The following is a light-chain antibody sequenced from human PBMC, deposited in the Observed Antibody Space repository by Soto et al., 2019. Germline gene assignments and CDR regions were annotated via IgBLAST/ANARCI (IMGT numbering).Light chain of an antibody. Sequence: EIVLTQSPGSLSLFPGERATLSCRASQTVGRNYLAWFQQKPGQALRLLIYDASTRATGIPDKFGGSGSGTDFTLTISRLEPEDFAVYYCQQYVNSPITFGQGTRLEIK. V-gene: IGKV3-20*01. CDR3: QQYVNSPIT. CDR1: QTVGRNY. J-gene: IGKJ5*01. CDR2: DAS.